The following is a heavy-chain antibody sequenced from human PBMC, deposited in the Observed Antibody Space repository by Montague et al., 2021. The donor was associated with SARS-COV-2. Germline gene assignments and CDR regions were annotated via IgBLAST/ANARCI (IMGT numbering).Heavy chain of an antibody. V-gene: IGHV3-30-3*01. D-gene: IGHD1-26*01. J-gene: IGHJ4*02. CDR2: ISYDGSNK. CDR1: GFTFSSYA. CDR3: ARDARRNSGSYSVY. Sequence: SLLLSFSSSGFTFSSYAMHWVRQAPGKGLEWVAVISYDGSNKYYADSVKGRFTISRDNSKNTLYLQTNSLRAEDTAVYYCARDARRNSGSYSVYWGQGTLVTVSS.